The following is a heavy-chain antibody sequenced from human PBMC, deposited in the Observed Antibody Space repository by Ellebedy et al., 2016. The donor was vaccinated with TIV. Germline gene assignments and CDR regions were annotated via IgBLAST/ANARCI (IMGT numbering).Heavy chain of an antibody. V-gene: IGHV4-34*01. D-gene: IGHD5-18*01. CDR1: GGSFSSYY. CDR3: ARGRGSSYDLPLQH. CDR2: INHSGIT. J-gene: IGHJ1*01. Sequence: SETLSLXCAVYGGSFSSYYWSWIRQPPGKGLEWIGEINHSGITNYNPSLKSRVTISGDTSKNQFSLKLSSVTAADTAVYYCARGRGSSYDLPLQHWGQGTLVTVSS.